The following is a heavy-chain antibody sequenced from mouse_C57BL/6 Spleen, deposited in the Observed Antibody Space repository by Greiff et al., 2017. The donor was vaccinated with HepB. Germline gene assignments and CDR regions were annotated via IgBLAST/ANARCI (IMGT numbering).Heavy chain of an antibody. CDR2: INPSNGGT. D-gene: IGHD1-1*01. J-gene: IGHJ4*01. CDR3: ARDYGSSYDYYAMDY. V-gene: IGHV1-53*01. CDR1: GYTFTSYW. Sequence: QVQLQQPGTELVKPGASVKLSCKASGYTFTSYWMHWVKQRPGQGLEWIGNINPSNGGTNYNEKFKSKATLTVDKSSSTAYMQLSSLTSEDSAVYYGARDYGSSYDYYAMDYWGQGTSVTVSS.